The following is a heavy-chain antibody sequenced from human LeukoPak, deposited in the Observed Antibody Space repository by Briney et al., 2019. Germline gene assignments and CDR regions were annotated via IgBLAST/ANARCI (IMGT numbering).Heavy chain of an antibody. CDR1: GFTVSTTY. CDR2: IYSGGST. V-gene: IGHV3-53*01. D-gene: IGHD4-11*01. CDR3: ARDPTATVGH. J-gene: IGHJ4*02. Sequence: GGSPRLSCAASGFTVSTTYMSWVRQAPGRGLEWVPVIYSGGSTYYADSVKGRFTISRDNSKNTVYLQMNSLRAEDTAVYYCARDPTATVGHWGQGTLVTVSS.